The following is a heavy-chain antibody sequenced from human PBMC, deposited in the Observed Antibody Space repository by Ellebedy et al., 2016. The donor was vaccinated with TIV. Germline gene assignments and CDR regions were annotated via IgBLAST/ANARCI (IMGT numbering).Heavy chain of an antibody. CDR2: IYYSGST. V-gene: IGHV4-31*03. D-gene: IGHD6-13*01. Sequence: MPSETLSLTCTVSGGSISSGGYYWSWIRQHPGKGLEWIGYIYYSGSTYYNPSLKSRVTISVDTSKNQFSLKLSSVTVADTAVYYCARASSWYGRRDWYLDYWGQGTLVTVSS. CDR1: GGSISSGGYY. CDR3: ARASSWYGRRDWYLDY. J-gene: IGHJ4*02.